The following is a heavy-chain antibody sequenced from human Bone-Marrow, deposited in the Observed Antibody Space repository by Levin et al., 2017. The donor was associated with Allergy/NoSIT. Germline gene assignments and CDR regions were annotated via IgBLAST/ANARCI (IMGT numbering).Heavy chain of an antibody. D-gene: IGHD3-10*01. J-gene: IGHJ6*02. Sequence: SVKVSCKASGGTFSSYAISWVRQAPGQGLEWMGGIIPIFGTANYAQKFQGRVTITADESTSTAYMELSSLRSEDTAVYYCARDWAEITMVRGVTTPNYYYDGMDVWGQGTTVTVSS. CDR1: GGTFSSYA. CDR3: ARDWAEITMVRGVTTPNYYYDGMDV. V-gene: IGHV1-69*13. CDR2: IIPIFGTA.